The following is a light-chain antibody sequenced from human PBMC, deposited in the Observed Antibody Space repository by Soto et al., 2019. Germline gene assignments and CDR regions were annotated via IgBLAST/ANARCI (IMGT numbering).Light chain of an antibody. CDR2: DFN. CDR3: SSYTSTSTYV. V-gene: IGLV2-18*02. Sequence: QSVLTQPPSVSGSPGQSVAISCTGTSSEVGTYNRVSWYQQPPGTATRIMIYDFNNRPSGVTDRFSGSKSGNSSSLTISWLQSEDEADYYCSSYTSTSTYVFGTGTKVTVL. J-gene: IGLJ1*01. CDR1: SSEVGTYNR.